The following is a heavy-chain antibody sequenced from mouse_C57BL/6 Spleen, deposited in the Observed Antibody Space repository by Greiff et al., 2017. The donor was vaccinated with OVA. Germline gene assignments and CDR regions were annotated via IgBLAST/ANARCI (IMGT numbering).Heavy chain of an antibody. V-gene: IGHV1-52*01. Sequence: QLKQPGAELVRPGSSVKLSCKASGYTFTSYWMHWVKQRPIQGLEWIGNIDPSDSETHYNQKFKDKATLTVDKSSSTAYMQLSSLTSEDSAVYYCAREYGYYVTWFAYWGQGTLVTVSA. D-gene: IGHD2-10*02. CDR1: GYTFTSYW. CDR3: AREYGYYVTWFAY. J-gene: IGHJ3*01. CDR2: IDPSDSET.